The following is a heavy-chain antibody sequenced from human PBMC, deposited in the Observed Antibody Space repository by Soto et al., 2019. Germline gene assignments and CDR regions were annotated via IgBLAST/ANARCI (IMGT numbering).Heavy chain of an antibody. J-gene: IGHJ4*02. CDR3: AREGRMGTFDY. D-gene: IGHD1-1*01. CDR1: GGSISSYF. CDR2: FYYSGST. Sequence: SETLSLTCTVSGGSISSYFWSWIRQPPGKGLEWIGYFYYSGSTKYNPSLKSRVTILEDTSKNQFSLKLNSVTAADTAVYYCAREGRMGTFDYWGQGALVTVSS. V-gene: IGHV4-59*01.